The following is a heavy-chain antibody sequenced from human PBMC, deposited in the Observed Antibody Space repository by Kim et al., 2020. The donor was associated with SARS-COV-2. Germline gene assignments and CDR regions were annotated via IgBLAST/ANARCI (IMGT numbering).Heavy chain of an antibody. V-gene: IGHV3-23*01. CDR3: AKRIPIAARPGGYFDY. Sequence: SGKGRFTNARDNSKNTLYLQMNSLRAEDTAVYYCAKRIPIAARPGGYFDYWGQGTLVTVSS. D-gene: IGHD6-6*01. J-gene: IGHJ4*02.